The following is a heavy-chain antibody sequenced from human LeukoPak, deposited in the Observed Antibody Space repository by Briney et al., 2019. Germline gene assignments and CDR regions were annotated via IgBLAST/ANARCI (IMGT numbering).Heavy chain of an antibody. Sequence: GGSLRLSCAASGFTFSSYGMHWVRQAPGKGLEWAAFIRYDGSNKYYADSVKGRFTISRDNSKNTLYLQMNSLRAEDTAVYYCARSGLRRGAFDIWGQGTMVTVSS. V-gene: IGHV3-30*02. J-gene: IGHJ3*02. CDR1: GFTFSSYG. CDR2: IRYDGSNK. CDR3: ARSGLRRGAFDI. D-gene: IGHD5-12*01.